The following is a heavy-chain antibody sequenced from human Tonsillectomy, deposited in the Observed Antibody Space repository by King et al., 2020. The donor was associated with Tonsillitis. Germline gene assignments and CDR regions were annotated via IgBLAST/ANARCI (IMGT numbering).Heavy chain of an antibody. CDR1: GGSISSDY. V-gene: IGHV4-59*13. Sequence: VQLQESGPGLVKPSETLSLTCTVSGGSISSDYWSCIRLTPGRVLEWVGYIYYCGNTKYNPSLKSRVTISADSSKNPFSLKLSSVTAADTAVYYCARSELLGTTTFDYWGQGTLVTVSS. CDR2: IYYCGNT. CDR3: ARSELLGTTTFDY. D-gene: IGHD1-26*01. J-gene: IGHJ4*02.